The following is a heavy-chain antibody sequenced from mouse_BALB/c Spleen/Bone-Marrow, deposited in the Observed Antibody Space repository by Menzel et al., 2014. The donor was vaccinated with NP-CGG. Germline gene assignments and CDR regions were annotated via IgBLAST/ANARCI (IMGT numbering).Heavy chain of an antibody. Sequence: EVQVVESGGGLVQPGGSLRLSCATSGFTFTDYYMSWVRQPPGKALEWLGFIRNKANGYTTEYSASVKGRFTIPRDNSQSILYLQMNTLRAEDSATYYCARGWITTGFAYWGQGTLVTVSA. D-gene: IGHD1-1*01. CDR3: ARGWITTGFAY. V-gene: IGHV7-3*02. J-gene: IGHJ3*01. CDR1: GFTFTDYY. CDR2: IRNKANGYTT.